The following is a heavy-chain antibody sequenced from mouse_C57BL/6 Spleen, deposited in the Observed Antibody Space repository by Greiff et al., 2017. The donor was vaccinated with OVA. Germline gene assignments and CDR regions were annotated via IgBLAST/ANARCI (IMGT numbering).Heavy chain of an antibody. V-gene: IGHV1-47*01. J-gene: IGHJ1*03. Sequence: QVHVKQSGAELVKPGASVKMSCKASGYTFTTYPIEWMKQNHGKSLEWIGNFHPYNDDTKYNEKFKGKATLTVEKSSSTVYLELSRLTSDDSAVYYCARNYGSRGYYWYFDVWGTGTTVTVSS. CDR2: FHPYNDDT. D-gene: IGHD1-1*01. CDR1: GYTFTTYP. CDR3: ARNYGSRGYYWYFDV.